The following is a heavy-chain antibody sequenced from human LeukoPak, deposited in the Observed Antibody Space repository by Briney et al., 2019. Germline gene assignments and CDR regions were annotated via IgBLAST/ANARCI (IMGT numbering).Heavy chain of an antibody. V-gene: IGHV3-74*01. J-gene: IGHJ4*02. D-gene: IGHD6-13*01. CDR3: ARPSAAGPYFDY. Sequence: GGSLRLSCAASGFTFNSYWMHWVRQAPGKGLVWVSHINTDGRSTGHADSVKGRFTISRDNAKNTLYLQMNSLRAEDTAVYYCARPSAAGPYFDYWGQGTLVTVSS. CDR2: INTDGRST. CDR1: GFTFNSYW.